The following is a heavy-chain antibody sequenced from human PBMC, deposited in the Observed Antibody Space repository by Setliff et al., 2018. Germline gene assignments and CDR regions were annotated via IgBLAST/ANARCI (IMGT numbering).Heavy chain of an antibody. CDR3: ARDSHTYYDILTGYLDFDY. D-gene: IGHD3-9*01. CDR1: GFTFSDYY. Sequence: GGSLRLSCEASGFTFSDYYMSWIRQASGKGLEWVSYISSSGSTIYYADSVKGRFTISRDNAKNSLYLQMNSLRAEDTAVYYCARDSHTYYDILTGYLDFDYWGQGTLVTVSS. V-gene: IGHV3-11*04. CDR2: ISSSGSTI. J-gene: IGHJ4*02.